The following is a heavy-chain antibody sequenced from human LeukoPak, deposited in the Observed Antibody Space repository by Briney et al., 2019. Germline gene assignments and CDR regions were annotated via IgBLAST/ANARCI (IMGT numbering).Heavy chain of an antibody. V-gene: IGHV4-38-2*01. J-gene: IGHJ6*04. D-gene: IGHD2-2*01. CDR2: IYHSGST. CDR1: GYSISSGYY. Sequence: SETLSLTCAVSGYSISSGYYWGWIRQPPGKGLEWIGSIYHSGSTYYNPSLKSRVTMSVDTSKNQLSLKLSSVTAADTAVYYCARVATRGHCSSTSCYGNYGMDVWGKGTTATVSS. CDR3: ARVATRGHCSSTSCYGNYGMDV.